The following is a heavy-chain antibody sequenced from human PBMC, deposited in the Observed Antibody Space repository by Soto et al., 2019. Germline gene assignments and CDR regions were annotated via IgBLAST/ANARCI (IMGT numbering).Heavy chain of an antibody. D-gene: IGHD3-16*01. Sequence: EVQLLESGGGLVQPGGSLRLSCAVSGFTFSNYAMSWVRQAPGKGLEWVSTISGSGGTTQYADSVEGRFIISRDNSNNTLYLQMSSLRVEDTAVFYCAKPGGMPTTNYDSWCQGTLVTVSS. CDR2: ISGSGGTT. CDR3: AKPGGMPTTNYDS. CDR1: GFTFSNYA. V-gene: IGHV3-23*01. J-gene: IGHJ4*02.